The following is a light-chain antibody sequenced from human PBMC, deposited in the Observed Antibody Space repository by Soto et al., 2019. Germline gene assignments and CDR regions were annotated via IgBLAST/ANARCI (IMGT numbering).Light chain of an antibody. CDR3: QSYDSSLSGYV. CDR1: SSNIGAGYD. CDR2: GNS. Sequence: QSVLTQPPSVSGAPGQRVTISCTGSSSNIGAGYDVHWYQQVPGTAPKLLMYGNSDRPSGVPDRFSGSKSGTSASLAIKGLQAEDEADYYCQSYDSSLSGYVFGTGTKV. J-gene: IGLJ1*01. V-gene: IGLV1-40*01.